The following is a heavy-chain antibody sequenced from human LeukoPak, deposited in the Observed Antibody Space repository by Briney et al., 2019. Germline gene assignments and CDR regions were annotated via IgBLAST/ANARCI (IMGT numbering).Heavy chain of an antibody. CDR2: AYNSGRA. D-gene: IGHD1-1*01. CDR3: ARGSHWNQLHYFDY. Sequence: SETLSLTCAVSGGSISSGGYSWTWIRQPPGKGLEWIGYAYNSGRAYYSPSLKSRVTISVDTSKNEFSLKLSSVTAADTAVYYCARGSHWNQLHYFDYWGQGTLVTVSS. J-gene: IGHJ4*02. V-gene: IGHV4-30-4*07. CDR1: GGSISSGGYS.